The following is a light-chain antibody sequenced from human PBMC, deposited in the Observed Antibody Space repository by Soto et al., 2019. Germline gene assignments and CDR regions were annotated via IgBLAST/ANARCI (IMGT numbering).Light chain of an antibody. Sequence: DIQMTHSPSTLSASVGDRVTITCRASQNINTWVAWYQQKPGKAPNLLIYRASSLESGVPSRFSGSGSGTEFTLTISSLQPDDFATYYCQQYQSYSSFAGGTKVDI. V-gene: IGKV1-5*01. CDR1: QNINTW. CDR3: QQYQSYSS. J-gene: IGKJ4*01. CDR2: RAS.